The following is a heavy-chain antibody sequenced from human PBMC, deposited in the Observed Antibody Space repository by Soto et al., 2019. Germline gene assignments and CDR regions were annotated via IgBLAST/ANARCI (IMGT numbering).Heavy chain of an antibody. Sequence: LSLTCVVYGGSFSGYYWSWIRQSPGKGLEWIGGINHRGSTNYNPSLESRVTISVDTSKNQFPLKLPSVTAADTAMYYCARDGFCTSTTCRVGNWFDPWGQGTLVTVSS. CDR2: INHRGST. CDR3: ARDGFCTSTTCRVGNWFDP. D-gene: IGHD2-2*01. V-gene: IGHV4-34*01. CDR1: GGSFSGYY. J-gene: IGHJ5*02.